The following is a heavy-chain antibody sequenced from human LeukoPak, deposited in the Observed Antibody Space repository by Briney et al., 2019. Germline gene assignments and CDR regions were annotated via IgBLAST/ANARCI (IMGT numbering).Heavy chain of an antibody. D-gene: IGHD2-21*02. V-gene: IGHV4-59*01. CDR1: GGSIRNYY. Sequence: SETLSLTCSVSGGSIRNYYWSWIRQPPGKGLEWIGYISYSGIINYNPSLKSRVTISLDTSKNQFSLNVKSVTAADTAVYYCARGPQRGGDGWADGDWGQGTLVTVSS. CDR2: ISYSGII. CDR3: ARGPQRGGDGWADGD. J-gene: IGHJ4*02.